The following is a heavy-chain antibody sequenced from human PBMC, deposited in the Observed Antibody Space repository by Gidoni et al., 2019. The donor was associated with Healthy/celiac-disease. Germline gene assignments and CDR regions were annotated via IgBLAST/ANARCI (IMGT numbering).Heavy chain of an antibody. D-gene: IGHD4-4*01. CDR3: ARDSLYSNYVDGYYYYGMDV. Sequence: GLEWIGYIYYSGSTNYNPSLKSRVTISVDTSKNQFSLKLSSVTAADTAVYYCARDSLYSNYVDGYYYYGMDVWGQGTTVTVSS. J-gene: IGHJ6*02. CDR2: IYYSGST. V-gene: IGHV4-59*01.